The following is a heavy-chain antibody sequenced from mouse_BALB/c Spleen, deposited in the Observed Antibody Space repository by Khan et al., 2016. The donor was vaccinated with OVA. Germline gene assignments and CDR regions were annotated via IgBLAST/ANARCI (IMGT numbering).Heavy chain of an antibody. V-gene: IGHV1-4*01. D-gene: IGHD2-14*01. CDR3: ARGEAYYRNDGWFAY. CDR2: INPSSNYT. CDR1: GYTFTSYT. J-gene: IGHJ3*01. Sequence: QVQLKQSGAELARPGASVKMSCKASGYTFTSYTMHWVKQRPGQGLEWIGYINPSSNYTNSNQKFKDKATLTADKSSSTAYMQLSSLTSEDSGVYYRARGEAYYRNDGWFAYWGQGTLVTVSA.